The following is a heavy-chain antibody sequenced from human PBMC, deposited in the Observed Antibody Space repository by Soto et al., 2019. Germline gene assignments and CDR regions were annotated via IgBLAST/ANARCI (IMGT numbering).Heavy chain of an antibody. Sequence: QVQLQESGPGLVKPSETLSLTCTVSGGSVSSGSYYWSWIRQPPGKGLEWIGYIYYSGSTNYNPSPNSRVTKAVDTSKYQFSLKLSSVTAADTAVYYCAVMNEDKKSGSYCVEYWGQGTLVTVSS. D-gene: IGHD1-26*01. J-gene: IGHJ4*02. CDR2: IYYSGST. V-gene: IGHV4-61*01. CDR3: AVMNEDKKSGSYCVEY. CDR1: GGSVSSGSYY.